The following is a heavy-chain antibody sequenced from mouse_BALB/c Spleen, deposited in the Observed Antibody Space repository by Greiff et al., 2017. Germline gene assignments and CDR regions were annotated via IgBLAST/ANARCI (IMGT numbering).Heavy chain of an antibody. CDR2: IRNKANGYTT. D-gene: IGHD2-4*01. Sequence: EVQVVESGGGLVQPGGSLRLSCATSGFTFTDYYMSWVRQHPGKALEWLGFIRNKANGYTTEYSASVKGRFTISRDNSQSILYLQMNTLRAEDSATYYCARIYYDYDGFAYWGQGTLVTVSA. J-gene: IGHJ3*01. V-gene: IGHV7-3*02. CDR3: ARIYYDYDGFAY. CDR1: GFTFTDYY.